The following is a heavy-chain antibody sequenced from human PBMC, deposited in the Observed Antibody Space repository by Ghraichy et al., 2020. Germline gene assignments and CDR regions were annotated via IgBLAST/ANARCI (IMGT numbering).Heavy chain of an antibody. CDR1: GGSISSYY. Sequence: SETLSLTCTVSGGSISSYYWTWIRQPPGKGLEWIGYIYFSGSTNYNPSLKSRVTISVDTSKNQLSLKLISVTAADTAVYYCARVRAGPYYYYGMDVWGQGTTVTVSS. V-gene: IGHV4-59*01. CDR2: IYFSGST. D-gene: IGHD6-13*01. CDR3: ARVRAGPYYYYGMDV. J-gene: IGHJ6*02.